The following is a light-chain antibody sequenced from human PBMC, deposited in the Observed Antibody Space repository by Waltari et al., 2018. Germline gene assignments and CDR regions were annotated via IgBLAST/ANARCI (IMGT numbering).Light chain of an antibody. V-gene: IGLV2-8*01. Sequence: QSALTQPPSASGSPGQSVTISCTGTSSDVGGYNYVSWYKQYPGRAPKLTIYEGTKPPSGVPDRFSGSKSGNTASRTVSGLQADDEADYYCSSYAGSNNYWVFGGGTTLTVL. J-gene: IGLJ3*02. CDR3: SSYAGSNNYWV. CDR2: EGT. CDR1: SSDVGGYNY.